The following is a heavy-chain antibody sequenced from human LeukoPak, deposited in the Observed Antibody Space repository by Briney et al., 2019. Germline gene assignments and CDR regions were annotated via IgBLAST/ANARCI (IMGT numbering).Heavy chain of an antibody. Sequence: GASVKVSCKASGYTFTGYYMHWVRQAPGQGLEWMGRINPNSGGTNYAQKFQSRVTMTRDTSISTAYMELSRLRSDDTAMYYCARLIVAGADYYYYYMDVWGKGTTVTVSS. J-gene: IGHJ6*03. V-gene: IGHV1-2*06. CDR2: INPNSGGT. CDR3: ARLIVAGADYYYYYMDV. CDR1: GYTFTGYY. D-gene: IGHD3-22*01.